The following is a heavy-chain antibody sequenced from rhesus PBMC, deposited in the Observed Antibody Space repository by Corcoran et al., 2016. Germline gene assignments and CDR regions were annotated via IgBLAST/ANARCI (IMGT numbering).Heavy chain of an antibody. CDR1: GFTFSSYG. D-gene: IGHD1-26*01. CDR2: ISNGGGST. Sequence: EVQLVESGGGLVQPGGSLRLSCAASGFTFSSYGMSWVRQAPGKGLEWVSYISNGGGSTYYADSVKGRFTISRDNSKNPLSLQMNSLRAEDTAVYYCAKRGATEGGIDYWGQGVLVTVSS. V-gene: IGHV3S5*01. CDR3: AKRGATEGGIDY. J-gene: IGHJ4*01.